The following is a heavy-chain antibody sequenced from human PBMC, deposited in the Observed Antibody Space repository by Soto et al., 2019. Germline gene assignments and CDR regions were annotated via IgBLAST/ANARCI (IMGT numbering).Heavy chain of an antibody. V-gene: IGHV4-34*01. J-gene: IGHJ6*02. D-gene: IGHD6-13*01. Sequence: SETLSLTCTAYGESFNGYYWSWIRQPPGKGLEWIGEIHHSGSTNYNPSLKSRVTFSIDTSKRQFSLKVRSVTAADTAVYYCARGKRGSSWYRGEEKYYYYGMDVWGQGTPVTVS. CDR3: ARGKRGSSWYRGEEKYYYYGMDV. CDR2: IHHSGST. CDR1: GESFNGYY.